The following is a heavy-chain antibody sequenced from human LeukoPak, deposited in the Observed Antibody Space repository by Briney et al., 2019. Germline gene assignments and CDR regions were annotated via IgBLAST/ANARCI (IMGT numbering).Heavy chain of an antibody. J-gene: IGHJ3*02. Sequence: SETLSLTCTVSGGSIGSYYWSWIRQPPGKGLEWIGYIYYSGSTNYNPSLKSRVTISVDTSKNQFSLKLSSVTAADTAVYYCARLSRGYYDSSGYLDAFDIWGQGTMVTVSS. V-gene: IGHV4-59*08. CDR1: GGSIGSYY. CDR3: ARLSRGYYDSSGYLDAFDI. CDR2: IYYSGST. D-gene: IGHD3-22*01.